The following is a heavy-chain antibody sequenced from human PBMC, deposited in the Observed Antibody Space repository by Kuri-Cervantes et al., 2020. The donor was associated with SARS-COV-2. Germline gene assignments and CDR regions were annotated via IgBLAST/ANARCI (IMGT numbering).Heavy chain of an antibody. CDR1: GFNFSRTD. J-gene: IGHJ2*01. V-gene: IGHV3-74*01. D-gene: IGHD2-2*02. CDR2: INSDGSST. Sequence: LSLTCAASGFNFSRTDMHWVRQAPGKGLVWVSRINSDGSSTSYADSVKGRFTISRDNAKNTLYLQMNSLRAEDTAVYYCARPPPGYCSSTSCYTGGDFDLWGRGTLVTVSS. CDR3: ARPPPGYCSSTSCYTGGDFDL.